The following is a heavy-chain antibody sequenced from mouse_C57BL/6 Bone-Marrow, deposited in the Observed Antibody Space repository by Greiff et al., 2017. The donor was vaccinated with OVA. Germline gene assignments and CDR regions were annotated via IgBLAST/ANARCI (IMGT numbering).Heavy chain of an antibody. CDR3: ARRGGHYYGSYGYFDD. V-gene: IGHV1-82*01. D-gene: IGHD1-1*01. Sequence: VKLVESGPELVKPGASVKISCKASGYAFSSSWMNWVKQRPGKGLEWIGRIYPGDGDTNYNGKFKGKATLTADKSSSTAYMQLSSLTSEDAAVYFCARRGGHYYGSYGYFDDWGTGTTVTVSS. CDR2: IYPGDGDT. J-gene: IGHJ1*03. CDR1: GYAFSSSW.